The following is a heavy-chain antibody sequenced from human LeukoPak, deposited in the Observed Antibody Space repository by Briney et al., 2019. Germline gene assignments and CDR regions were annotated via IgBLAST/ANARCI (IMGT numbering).Heavy chain of an antibody. CDR2: INSSGRII. D-gene: IGHD5-24*01. CDR1: GFTFSHYE. Sequence: PGWSLRLSCEASGFTFSHYEMNWVRLAPGKGLAWVSFINSSGRIIYYADSVKGRFTISRDNAKSSLYLQMNSLRAEDTAVYCCARGGNTRYDYNACDVWGQGTMVTVSS. V-gene: IGHV3-48*03. CDR3: ARGGNTRYDYNACDV. J-gene: IGHJ3*01.